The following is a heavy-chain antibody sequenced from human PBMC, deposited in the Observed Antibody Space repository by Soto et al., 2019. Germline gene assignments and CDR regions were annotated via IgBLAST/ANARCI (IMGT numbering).Heavy chain of an antibody. J-gene: IGHJ2*01. CDR1: GYSISSSNW. V-gene: IGHV4-28*01. D-gene: IGHD2-15*01. CDR2: IHYNGST. CDR3: ATSLNCSGGSCYSRKNWYFDL. Sequence: QVQLQESGPGLVKPSDTLSLTCAVSGYSISSSNWWGWIRQPPGKGLEWIGYIHYNGSTSYNPSPKSRVPLSVDASKNQFSLKLSSVTAVDTAVYYCATSLNCSGGSCYSRKNWYFDLWGRGTLVTVSS.